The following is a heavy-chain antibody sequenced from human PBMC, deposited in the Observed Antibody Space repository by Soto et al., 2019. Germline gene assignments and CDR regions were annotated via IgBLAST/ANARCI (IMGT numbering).Heavy chain of an antibody. CDR3: ARAPRTQTQPSYDYGMDV. V-gene: IGHV1-18*01. CDR1: GYTFTSYG. J-gene: IGHJ6*02. Sequence: QVQLVQSGAEVKKPGASVKVSCKASGYTFTSYGLSWVRQAPGQGLEWMGWISAYNGNTNYAQKLQGRVTMTTDTSTSTAYMELRSLRSDDTAVYYCARAPRTQTQPSYDYGMDVWGQGTTVTVSS. D-gene: IGHD2-2*01. CDR2: ISAYNGNT.